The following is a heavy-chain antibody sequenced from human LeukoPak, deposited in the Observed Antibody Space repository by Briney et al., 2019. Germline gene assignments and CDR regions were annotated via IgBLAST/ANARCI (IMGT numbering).Heavy chain of an antibody. D-gene: IGHD3-16*02. V-gene: IGHV3-30*04. Sequence: GGSLRLSCAASGFTFSTNAMHWVRQAPGKGLEWVSVISYDGSIKYYADSVKGRFTISRDNSKNTLYLQMNSLRPEDTAVYYCAKTRGGGAGLAFRLSYGYYFDYWGQGTLVTVSS. J-gene: IGHJ4*02. CDR2: ISYDGSIK. CDR3: AKTRGGGAGLAFRLSYGYYFDY. CDR1: GFTFSTNA.